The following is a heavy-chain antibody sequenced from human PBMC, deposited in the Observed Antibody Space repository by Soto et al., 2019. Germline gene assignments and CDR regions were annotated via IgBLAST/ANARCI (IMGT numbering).Heavy chain of an antibody. Sequence: XESLKISRKGSGNHLTTYWLGWVRQVPGKCLELMGIIYPGDSNPRYSPSFQGQVATSADKSIRIAYLQWNSLKASDTAMYYCARRSRSSMANTDVWGQGTTVTVSS. V-gene: IGHV5-51*01. CDR3: ARRSRSSMANTDV. CDR1: GNHLTTYW. CDR2: IYPGDSNP. J-gene: IGHJ6*02. D-gene: IGHD6-6*01.